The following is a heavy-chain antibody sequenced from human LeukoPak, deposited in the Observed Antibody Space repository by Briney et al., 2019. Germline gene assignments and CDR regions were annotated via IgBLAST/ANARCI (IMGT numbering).Heavy chain of an antibody. D-gene: IGHD6-13*01. CDR1: GYTFTSYD. CDR3: ARDLYSSSWYFAFDY. V-gene: IGHV1-8*01. J-gene: IGHJ4*02. CDR2: MNPNSGNT. Sequence: ASVKVSCKASGYTFTSYDINWVRQATGQGLEWMGWMNPNSGNTGYAQKLQGRVTMTTDTSTSTAYMELRSLRSDDTTVYYCARDLYSSSWYFAFDYWGQGTLVTVSS.